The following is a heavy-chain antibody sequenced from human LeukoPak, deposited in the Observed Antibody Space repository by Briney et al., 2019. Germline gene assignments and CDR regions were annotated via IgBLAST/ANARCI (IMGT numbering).Heavy chain of an antibody. V-gene: IGHV3-33*01. D-gene: IGHD6-19*01. CDR2: IWYDGSNK. J-gene: IGHJ4*02. Sequence: PGGSLRLSCAASGFTFSSYGMHWVRQAPGKGLEWVAVIWYDGSNKYYADSVKGRFTISRDNSKNTLYLQMNSLRAEDTAVYYCARDISSGWGIDYWGQGTLVTVSS. CDR3: ARDISSGWGIDY. CDR1: GFTFSSYG.